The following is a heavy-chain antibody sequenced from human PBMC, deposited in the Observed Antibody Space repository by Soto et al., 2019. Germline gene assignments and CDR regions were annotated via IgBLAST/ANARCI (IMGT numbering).Heavy chain of an antibody. CDR3: ARQGTVVVPAAIFWFDP. J-gene: IGHJ5*02. D-gene: IGHD2-2*01. CDR1: GYSFTSYW. V-gene: IGHV5-10-1*01. CDR2: IDPSDSYT. Sequence: GESLKISCKGSGYSFTSYWISWVRQMPGKGLEWMGRIDPSDSYTNYSPSFQGHVTISADKSISIAYLQWSSLKASDTAMYYCARQGTVVVPAAIFWFDPWGQGTLVTGLL.